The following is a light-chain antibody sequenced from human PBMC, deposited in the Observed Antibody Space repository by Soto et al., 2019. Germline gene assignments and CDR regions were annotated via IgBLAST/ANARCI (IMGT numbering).Light chain of an antibody. J-gene: IGKJ5*01. CDR2: GAS. CDR3: QQYGSSPVT. Sequence: EIVLRQSPATLSVSPGERATLSFRASQSVSSTYLAWYQQRPGQAPRLLIYGASSRATGIPDRFSGSGSGTDFTLTVGRLEPEDFAVYFCQQYGSSPVTFGQGTRLEIK. CDR1: QSVSSTY. V-gene: IGKV3-20*01.